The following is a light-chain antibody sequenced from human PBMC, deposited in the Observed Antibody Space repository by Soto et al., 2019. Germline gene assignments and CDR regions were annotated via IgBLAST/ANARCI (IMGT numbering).Light chain of an antibody. Sequence: QLVLTQSPSASASLGASVKLTCTLSSGHSSYAIAWHQQQPEKGPRYLMKLHYDGRHSKGDGIPDRFSGSISGADRYLTISSLQSEDEADYYCQTWDTGIMVFGAGTKLTVL. CDR1: SGHSSYA. V-gene: IGLV4-69*02. J-gene: IGLJ2*01. CDR2: LHYDGRH. CDR3: QTWDTGIMV.